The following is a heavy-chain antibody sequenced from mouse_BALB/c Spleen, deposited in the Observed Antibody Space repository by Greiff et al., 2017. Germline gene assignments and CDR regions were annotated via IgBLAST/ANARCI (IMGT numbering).Heavy chain of an antibody. V-gene: IGHV7-1*02. Sequence: EVKLVESGGGLVQPGGSLRLSCATSGFTFSDFYMEWVRQPPGKRLEWIAASRNKANDYTTEYSASVKGRFIVSRDTSQSILYLQMNALRAEDTAIYYCARDAFYYGSPTGFAYWGQGTLVTVSA. J-gene: IGHJ3*01. D-gene: IGHD1-1*01. CDR2: SRNKANDYTT. CDR3: ARDAFYYGSPTGFAY. CDR1: GFTFSDFY.